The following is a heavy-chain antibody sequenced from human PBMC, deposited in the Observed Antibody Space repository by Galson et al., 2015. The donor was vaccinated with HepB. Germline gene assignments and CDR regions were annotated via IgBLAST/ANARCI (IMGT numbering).Heavy chain of an antibody. Sequence: SLRLSCAASGFTFSNSGMSWVRLAPGKGLEWVSSISGSGGRTYYAGSVKGRFTISRDNSKNTLDLQMNSLRAEDTAVYYCVKDQFNVVIVPNMDVWGQGTTVTVSS. CDR2: ISGSGGRT. CDR1: GFTFSNSG. V-gene: IGHV3-23*01. D-gene: IGHD2/OR15-2a*01. CDR3: VKDQFNVVIVPNMDV. J-gene: IGHJ6*02.